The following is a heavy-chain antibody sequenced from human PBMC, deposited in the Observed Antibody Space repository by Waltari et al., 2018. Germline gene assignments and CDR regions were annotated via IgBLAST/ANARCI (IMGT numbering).Heavy chain of an antibody. J-gene: IGHJ4*02. D-gene: IGHD1-26*01. CDR3: ADVGITATDS. V-gene: IGHV3-72*01. CDR2: IKSKAANYFT. Sequence: EGQLVESGGGLVQTGGSLRLSCTASESTFSDHYMDWVRQAPGEGLEWIGQIKSKAANYFTSYAASVKGRFTISRDDSKNSLYLQMNDLKTEDTARYYCADVGITATDSWGPGTVVTVSS. CDR1: ESTFSDHY.